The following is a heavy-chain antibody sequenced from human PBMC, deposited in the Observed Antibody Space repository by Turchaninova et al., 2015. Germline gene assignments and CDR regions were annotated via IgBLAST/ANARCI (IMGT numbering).Heavy chain of an antibody. CDR2: IIPIFGTA. V-gene: IGHV1-69*01. CDR1: GGTFRRYA. D-gene: IGHD6-6*01. J-gene: IGHJ4*02. CDR3: ARDSSSLSPA. Sequence: QVQLVQSGAAVKKPGSSVKVSCKASGGTFRRYATSRVRQAPVQGREGMGGIIPIFGTANYAPKFQGRVTITADESTSTAYMELSSRRSEDTAVYYRARDSSSLSPAWGQGTLVTVSS.